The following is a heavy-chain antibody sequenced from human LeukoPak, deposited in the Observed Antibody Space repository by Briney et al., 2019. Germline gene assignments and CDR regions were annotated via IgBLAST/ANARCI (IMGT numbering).Heavy chain of an antibody. CDR3: ARTSAYSSGWHYYYGMDV. CDR2: INSDGSST. CDR1: GFTFSSYW. V-gene: IGHV3-74*01. D-gene: IGHD6-19*01. J-gene: IGHJ6*02. Sequence: PGGSLRLSCAASGFTFSSYWMHWVRQAPGKGLVWVSRINSDGSSTSYADSVKGRFAISRENAKNSLYLQMNSLRAGDTAVYYCARTSAYSSGWHYYYGMDVWGQGTTVTVSS.